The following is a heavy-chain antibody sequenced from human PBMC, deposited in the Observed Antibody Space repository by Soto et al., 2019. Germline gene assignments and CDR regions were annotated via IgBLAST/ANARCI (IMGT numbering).Heavy chain of an antibody. CDR2: ISPGSRYP. Sequence: VGSLRLSCAVSGFTFGDSYMSWIRQAPGKGLEWLSYISPGSRYPAYADSVKGRFTISRDNAKRSLYLQMMSLTAEDTAIYYCVRGGGGGLFDPWGQGTMVTVSS. CDR1: GFTFGDSY. D-gene: IGHD2-15*01. CDR3: VRGGGGGLFDP. J-gene: IGHJ5*02. V-gene: IGHV3-11*06.